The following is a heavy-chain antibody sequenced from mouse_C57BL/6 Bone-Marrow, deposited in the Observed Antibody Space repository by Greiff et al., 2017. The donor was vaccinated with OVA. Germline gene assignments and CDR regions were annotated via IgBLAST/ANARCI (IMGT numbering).Heavy chain of an antibody. Sequence: LVESGAELARPGASVTLSCKASGYTFTSYGISWVKQRTGQGLEWIGEIYPRSGNTYYNEKFKGKATLTADKSSSTAYMELRSLTSEDSAVYFCARRENYYGNPFANWGQGALVTVSA. V-gene: IGHV1-81*01. J-gene: IGHJ3*01. CDR2: IYPRSGNT. D-gene: IGHD2-1*01. CDR3: ARRENYYGNPFAN. CDR1: GYTFTSYG.